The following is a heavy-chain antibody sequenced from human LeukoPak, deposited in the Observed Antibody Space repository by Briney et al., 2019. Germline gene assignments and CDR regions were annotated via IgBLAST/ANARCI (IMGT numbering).Heavy chain of an antibody. CDR2: VNPSDGST. D-gene: IGHD6-19*01. Sequence: GASVKVSCKASGYTFTSYYIHWVRQAPGQGLEWMGIVNPSDGSTGYAQKFQGRVTMTRDMSTSTVYMELSSLRSEDTAVYYCASYLSGWPMKYWGQGTLVTVSS. CDR3: ASYLSGWPMKY. J-gene: IGHJ4*02. CDR1: GYTFTSYY. V-gene: IGHV1-46*01.